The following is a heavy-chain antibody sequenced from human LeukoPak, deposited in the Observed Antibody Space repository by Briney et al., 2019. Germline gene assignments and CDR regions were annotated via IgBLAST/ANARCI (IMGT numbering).Heavy chain of an antibody. J-gene: IGHJ4*02. CDR1: GGSISSSSYY. Sequence: PSETLSLTCTVSGGSISSSSYYWGWIRQPPGKGLEWIGSIYYSGSTYYNPSLKSRVTISVDTSKNQFSLKLSSVTAADTAVYYCARDPGGYYFDYWGQGTLVTVSS. D-gene: IGHD1-14*01. V-gene: IGHV4-39*07. CDR2: IYYSGST. CDR3: ARDPGGYYFDY.